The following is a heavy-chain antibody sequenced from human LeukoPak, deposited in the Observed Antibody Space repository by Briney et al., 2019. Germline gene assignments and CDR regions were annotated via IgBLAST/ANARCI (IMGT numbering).Heavy chain of an antibody. V-gene: IGHV4-59*08. Sequence: SETLSLTCTVSGGSISSYYWSWIRQPPGKGLEWIGYIYYSGSPNYNPSLKSRVTISVDTSKNQFSLKLSSVTAADTAVYYCARGRSYYDSSGYLNWFDPWGQGTLVTVSS. CDR3: ARGRSYYDSSGYLNWFDP. J-gene: IGHJ5*02. D-gene: IGHD3-22*01. CDR1: GGSISSYY. CDR2: IYYSGSP.